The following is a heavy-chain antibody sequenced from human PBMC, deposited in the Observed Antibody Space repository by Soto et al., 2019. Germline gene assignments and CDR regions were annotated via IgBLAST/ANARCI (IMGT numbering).Heavy chain of an antibody. V-gene: IGHV1-69*02. CDR3: ARVAGYCSGGSCYPYYFDY. D-gene: IGHD2-15*01. CDR2: IIPILGIA. J-gene: IGHJ4*02. CDR1: GGTFSSYT. Sequence: QVQLVQSGAEVKKPGSSVKVSCKASGGTFSSYTISWVRQAPGHGLEWMGRIIPILGIANYAQKFQGRVTITADKSTSTAYMELSSLRSEDTAVYYCARVAGYCSGGSCYPYYFDYWGQGTLVTVSS.